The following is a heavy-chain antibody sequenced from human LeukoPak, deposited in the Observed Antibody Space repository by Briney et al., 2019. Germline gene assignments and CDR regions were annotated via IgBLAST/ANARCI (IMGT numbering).Heavy chain of an antibody. V-gene: IGHV1-2*02. D-gene: IGHD2/OR15-2a*01. Sequence: GASVTVSFTSSVYIFIYYYLHWVGQAPGQGLEWRGWMNPNSCGTTYPPTFQVSITMTGDTSTPYLELSRLRSDDTAVYYCARDLGSTVIVGGDAFDLWGQGTMVTVSS. CDR1: VYIFIYYY. CDR3: ARDLGSTVIVGGDAFDL. CDR2: MNPNSCGT. J-gene: IGHJ3*01.